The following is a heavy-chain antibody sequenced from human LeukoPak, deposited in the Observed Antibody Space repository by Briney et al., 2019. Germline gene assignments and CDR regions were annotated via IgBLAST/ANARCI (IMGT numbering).Heavy chain of an antibody. D-gene: IGHD6-19*01. CDR3: ARGESVAVAAYYFDY. CDR2: IKSNSGGT. V-gene: IGHV1-2*06. CDR1: GYRFTDYY. Sequence: GASVKVSCKSSGYRFTDYYMHWVRQAPGQGPEWMGRIKSNSGGTMYAQKFQGRVTMTRNTSISTAYMELSSLRSEDTAVYYCARGESVAVAAYYFDYWGQGTLVTVSS. J-gene: IGHJ4*02.